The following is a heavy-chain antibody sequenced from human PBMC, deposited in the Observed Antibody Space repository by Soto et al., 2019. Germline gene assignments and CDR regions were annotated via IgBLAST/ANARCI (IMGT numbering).Heavy chain of an antibody. Sequence: QGQLQQSGPGLVKPSQTLSLTCAISGDSVSSDITSWNWIRQSPSRGLEWLGRTYLRSKWFNEYAASVKSRITINPDTSKNQFSLELNSMTPDDTAVYYCARGNAIDVWGQGTVVTVSS. J-gene: IGHJ3*01. CDR1: GDSVSSDITS. D-gene: IGHD3-10*01. V-gene: IGHV6-1*01. CDR3: ARGNAIDV. CDR2: TYLRSKWFN.